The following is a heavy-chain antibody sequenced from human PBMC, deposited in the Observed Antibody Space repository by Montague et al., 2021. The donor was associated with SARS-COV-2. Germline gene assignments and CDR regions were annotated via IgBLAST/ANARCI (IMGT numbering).Heavy chain of an antibody. CDR3: ARGSTQITRYVLVMNGGVDAFDI. D-gene: IGHD2-21*01. CDR1: GGSITTYY. V-gene: IGHV4-59*08. Sequence: SETLSLTCAVSGGSITTYYRSWIRQPPGKGLEWIGEINYRGTSNYNPSLKSRVTISVDTSKNQFSLNLSSVTAADTAVYYCARGSTQITRYVLVMNGGVDAFDIWGQGTMVTVSS. CDR2: INYRGTS. J-gene: IGHJ3*02.